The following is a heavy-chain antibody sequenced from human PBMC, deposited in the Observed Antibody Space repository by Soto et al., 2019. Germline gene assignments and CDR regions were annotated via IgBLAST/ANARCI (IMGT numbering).Heavy chain of an antibody. J-gene: IGHJ6*02. CDR3: ARERRDGYNYGGMDV. D-gene: IGHD5-12*01. V-gene: IGHV4-59*01. Sequence: SETLSLTCTVSGGSISSYYWSWIRQPPGKGLEWIGYIYYSGSTNYNPSLMSRVTISVDTSKNQFSLKLSSVTAADTAVYYCARERRDGYNYGGMDVWGQGTTVTVSS. CDR1: GGSISSYY. CDR2: IYYSGST.